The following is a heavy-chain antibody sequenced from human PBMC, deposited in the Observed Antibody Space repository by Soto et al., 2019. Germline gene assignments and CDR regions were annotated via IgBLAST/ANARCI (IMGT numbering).Heavy chain of an antibody. CDR2: INHSGST. CDR1: GGSFSGYY. CDR3: ARRGYCSGGSCYSLDEKFWFDP. Sequence: SETLSLTCAVYGGSFSGYYWSWIRQPPGKGLEWIGEINHSGSTNYNPSLKSRVTISVDTSKNQFSLKLGSVTAADTAVYYCARRGYCSGGSCYSLDEKFWFDPWGQGTLVTVSS. J-gene: IGHJ5*02. V-gene: IGHV4-34*01. D-gene: IGHD2-15*01.